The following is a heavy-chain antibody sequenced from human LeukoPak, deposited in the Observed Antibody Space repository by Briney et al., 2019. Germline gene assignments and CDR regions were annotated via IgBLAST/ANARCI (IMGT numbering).Heavy chain of an antibody. Sequence: SGTLSLTCTVSGGSISSSSYYWGWIRQPPGKGLEWIGSIYYSGSTYYNPSLKSRVTMSVDTSKNQFSLKLSSVTAADTAVYYCARHTGEQQLPNWFDPWGQGTLVTVSS. CDR2: IYYSGST. CDR1: GGSISSSSYY. CDR3: ARHTGEQQLPNWFDP. J-gene: IGHJ5*02. V-gene: IGHV4-39*01. D-gene: IGHD6-13*01.